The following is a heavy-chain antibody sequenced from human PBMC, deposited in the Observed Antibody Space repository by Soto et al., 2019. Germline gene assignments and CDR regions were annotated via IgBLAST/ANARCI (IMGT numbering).Heavy chain of an antibody. V-gene: IGHV3-15*01. D-gene: IGHD2-21*01. J-gene: IGHJ4*02. CDR1: GCTFSNAW. CDR2: IKSKTDGGTT. CDR3: TTYSGRGVHDY. Sequence: GGSLRLSCAASGCTFSNAWMSWVRQAPGKGLEWGGRIKSKTDGGTTDYAAPVKGRFTISRDDSKNTLYLQMNSLKTEDTAVYYCTTYSGRGVHDYWGQGTLVTVSS.